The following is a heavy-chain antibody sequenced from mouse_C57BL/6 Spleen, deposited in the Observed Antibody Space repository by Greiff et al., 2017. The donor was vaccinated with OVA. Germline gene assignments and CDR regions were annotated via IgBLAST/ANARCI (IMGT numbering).Heavy chain of an antibody. V-gene: IGHV5-17*01. CDR3: ARSYGHYYAMDY. CDR1: GFTFSDYG. J-gene: IGHJ4*01. D-gene: IGHD1-2*01. Sequence: EVKLMESGGGLVKPGGSLKLSCAASGFTFSDYGMHWVRQAPEKGLEWVAYISSGSSTIYYADTVKGRFTISRDNAKNTLFLQMTSLRSEDTAMYYCARSYGHYYAMDYWGQGTSVTVSS. CDR2: ISSGSSTI.